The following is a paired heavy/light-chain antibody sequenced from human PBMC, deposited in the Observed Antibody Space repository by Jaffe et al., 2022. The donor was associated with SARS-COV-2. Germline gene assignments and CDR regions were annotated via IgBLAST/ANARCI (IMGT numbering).Heavy chain of an antibody. D-gene: IGHD2-2*01. CDR3: AKGVHRNGASWHIQAY. CDR2: ITWDSGSI. V-gene: IGHV3-9*01. CDR1: GFAFEDYA. Sequence: ELQLVESGGDLVQPGRSLRLSCAASGFAFEDYALHWVRQAPGKGLEWVSGITWDSGSIGYADSVKGRFTISRDNVESVLYLQMNSLRPEDTAFYYCAKGVHRNGASWHIQAYGGLGTLVTVSS. J-gene: IGHJ4*02.
Light chain of an antibody. CDR1: QNIKTW. CDR3: QQYNTYPWT. V-gene: IGKV1-5*03. J-gene: IGKJ1*01. CDR2: QTS. Sequence: DIQMTQSPSTLSASVGDRVTITCRASQNIKTWLAWYQQKPGKAPKLLIYQTSHLEGGVPSTFSGSVSATEFTLTISSLQPDDFATYYCQQYNTYPWTFGQGTKVEIK.